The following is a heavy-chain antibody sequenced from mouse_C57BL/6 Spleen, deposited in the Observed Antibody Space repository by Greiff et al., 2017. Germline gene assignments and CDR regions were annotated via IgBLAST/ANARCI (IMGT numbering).Heavy chain of an antibody. J-gene: IGHJ3*01. CDR1: GYTFTGDW. D-gene: IGHD2-1*01. V-gene: IGHV1-9*01. Sequence: QVQLQQSGAELMKPGASVKLSCKATGYTFTGDWIEWVKQRPGHGLEWIGEILPGSGSTNYNAKFKGKATFTADTSSNPAYMQLRILTTEDSDISYCARPYGNCVKFGCWGKRTLVTVSA. CDR3: ARPYGNCVKFGC. CDR2: ILPGSGST.